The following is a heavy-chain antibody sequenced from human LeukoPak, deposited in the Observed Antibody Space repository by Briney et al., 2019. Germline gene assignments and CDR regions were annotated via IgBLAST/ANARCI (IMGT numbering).Heavy chain of an antibody. CDR3: AKDPYGTRYFDY. J-gene: IGHJ4*02. Sequence: PGGSLRLSCAASGFTFSRHALSWVRQAPRKGLEWGSSLSGSGYNTYYADSVKGRFTISRDNSKNTVYLQMNSLRAEDTAVYYCAKDPYGTRYFDYWGQGTLVTVSS. D-gene: IGHD2-2*01. CDR2: LSGSGYNT. CDR1: GFTFSRHA. V-gene: IGHV3-23*01.